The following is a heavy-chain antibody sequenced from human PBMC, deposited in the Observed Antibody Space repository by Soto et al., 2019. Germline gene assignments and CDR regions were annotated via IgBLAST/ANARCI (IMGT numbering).Heavy chain of an antibody. CDR2: ITSSSSNT. V-gene: IGHV3-11*05. CDR1: EFTFSDYY. Sequence: QLVESGGGLVKPGASLRLSCLASEFTFSDYYMHWIRQAPGKGPEWISYITSSSSNTAYADSVKGRFTITRDNAKNALFLQMNSLRVDDTAIYYCARGAPWGVPFPFDMWGQGTMVSVSS. J-gene: IGHJ3*02. D-gene: IGHD7-27*01. CDR3: ARGAPWGVPFPFDM.